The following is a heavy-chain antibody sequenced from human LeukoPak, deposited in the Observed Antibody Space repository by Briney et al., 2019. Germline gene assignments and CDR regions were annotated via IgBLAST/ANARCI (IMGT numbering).Heavy chain of an antibody. V-gene: IGHV4-38-2*02. CDR2: IYYSGST. Sequence: SETLSLTCTVSGYSISSGYYWGWIRQPPGKGLEWIGSIYYSGSTYYNPSLKSRVTISVDTSKNQFSLKLSSVTAADTAVYYCARVSLLWFGELNCWGQGTLVTVSS. J-gene: IGHJ4*02. CDR3: ARVSLLWFGELNC. D-gene: IGHD3-10*01. CDR1: GYSISSGYY.